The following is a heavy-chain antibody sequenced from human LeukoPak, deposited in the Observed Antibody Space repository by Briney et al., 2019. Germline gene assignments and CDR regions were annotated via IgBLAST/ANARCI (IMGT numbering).Heavy chain of an antibody. Sequence: SETLSLTCTVSGGSISSSSYYWGWIRQPPGKGLEWIGSIYYSGSTYYNPSLKSRVTISVDTSKNQFSLQLNSVTPEDTAVYYCARDLCSSTSCSENYFDYWGQGTLVTVSS. CDR3: ARDLCSSTSCSENYFDY. J-gene: IGHJ4*02. V-gene: IGHV4-39*07. CDR2: IYYSGST. CDR1: GGSISSSSYY. D-gene: IGHD2-2*01.